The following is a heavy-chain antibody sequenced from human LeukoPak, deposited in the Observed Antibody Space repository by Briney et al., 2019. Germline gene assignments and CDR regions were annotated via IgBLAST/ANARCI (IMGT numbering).Heavy chain of an antibody. V-gene: IGHV3-7*01. Sequence: GGSLRLSCAASGFTFSNYWMTWVRQAPGKGLEWVADIKQDGSEKLYVNSVRGRYTISRDNAKMSLFLQMNSLRAEDTAVYYCARDNGVVHGVYYMDVWGKGTTVTVS. J-gene: IGHJ6*03. CDR2: IKQDGSEK. D-gene: IGHD3-3*01. CDR3: ARDNGVVHGVYYMDV. CDR1: GFTFSNYW.